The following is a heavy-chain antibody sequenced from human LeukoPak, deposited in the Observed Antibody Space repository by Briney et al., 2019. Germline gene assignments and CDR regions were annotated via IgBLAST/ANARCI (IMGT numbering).Heavy chain of an antibody. CDR1: GFKFSDYA. V-gene: IGHV3-23*01. J-gene: IGHJ6*02. D-gene: IGHD3-3*01. Sequence: GGSLRLSCAASGFKFSDYAMNWVRQAPGKGLEWVSGMSGTGGTSYYADSAKGRFTISRDNSKSTLGLQMNSLRAEDTAVYYCAKWVPRSLESIYGMDVWGQGTTVIVSS. CDR2: MSGTGGTS. CDR3: AKWVPRSLESIYGMDV.